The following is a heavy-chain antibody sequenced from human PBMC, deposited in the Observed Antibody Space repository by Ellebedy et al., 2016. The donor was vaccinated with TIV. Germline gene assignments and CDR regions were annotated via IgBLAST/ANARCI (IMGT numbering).Heavy chain of an antibody. CDR2: IWYDGIST. D-gene: IGHD2-2*01. J-gene: IGHJ6*02. CDR1: TFTFSRAA. V-gene: IGHV3-33*01. CDR3: ARDRLKMPEGSYGMDV. Sequence: GESLKISCTASTFTFSRAAMHWVRQAPGKGLEWVAVIWYDGISTYYGGSVKGRFTISRDNSKNMVYLQRNSLRAEDTAVYYCARDRLKMPEGSYGMDVWGQGTTVTVSS.